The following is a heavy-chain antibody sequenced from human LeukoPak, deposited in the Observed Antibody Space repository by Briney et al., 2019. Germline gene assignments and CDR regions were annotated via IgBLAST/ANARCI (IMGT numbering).Heavy chain of an antibody. D-gene: IGHD3-3*01. Sequence: ASVKVSCKASGYTFTSYGISWVRQAPGQGLEWMGWISAYNGNTNYAQKLQGRVTMTTDTSTSTAYMELRSLRSEDTAVYYCARGTLRFLEWLCWFDPWGQGTLVTVSS. J-gene: IGHJ5*02. V-gene: IGHV1-18*01. CDR2: ISAYNGNT. CDR3: ARGTLRFLEWLCWFDP. CDR1: GYTFTSYG.